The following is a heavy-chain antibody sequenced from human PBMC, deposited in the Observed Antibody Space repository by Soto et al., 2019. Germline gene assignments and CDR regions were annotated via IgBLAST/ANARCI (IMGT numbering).Heavy chain of an antibody. D-gene: IGHD6-19*01. CDR2: IYPSDSDT. Sequence: PGESLKISCKASGYIFTTNWICWVRQMPGKGPEWMGIIYPSDSDTRYSSTFQGQVTISADKSISTTYLQWSSLKASDTAMYYCARLFGSGWSGFDPWGQGTLVTVSS. CDR1: GYIFTTNW. CDR3: ARLFGSGWSGFDP. V-gene: IGHV5-51*01. J-gene: IGHJ5*02.